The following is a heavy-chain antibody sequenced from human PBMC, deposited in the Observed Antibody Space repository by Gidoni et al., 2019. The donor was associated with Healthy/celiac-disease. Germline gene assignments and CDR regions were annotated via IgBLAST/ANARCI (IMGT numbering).Heavy chain of an antibody. D-gene: IGHD3-22*01. CDR3: ARALYYYDSSGYYEPVGYFDY. J-gene: IGHJ4*02. CDR1: GGSISSGGYY. Sequence: QVQLQESGPGLVKPSQTLSLTCTVSGGSISSGGYYWSWIRQHPGKGLEWIGYIYYSGSTYYNPSLKSRVTISVDTSKNQFSLKLSSVTAADTAVYYCARALYYYDSSGYYEPVGYFDYWGQGTLVTVSS. V-gene: IGHV4-31*03. CDR2: IYYSGST.